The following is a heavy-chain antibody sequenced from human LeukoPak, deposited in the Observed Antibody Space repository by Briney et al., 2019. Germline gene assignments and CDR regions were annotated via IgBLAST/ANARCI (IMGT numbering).Heavy chain of an antibody. J-gene: IGHJ4*02. CDR2: INHSGST. CDR1: GGSFSGYY. V-gene: IGHV4-34*01. Sequence: SETLSLTCAVYGGSFSGYYWSWIRQPPGKGLEWIGEINHSGSTNYNPSLKSRVTISVDTSKNQFSLKLSSVTAADTAVYYCARAGIRGSYYSNFDYWGQGTLVTVSS. D-gene: IGHD1-26*01. CDR3: ARAGIRGSYYSNFDY.